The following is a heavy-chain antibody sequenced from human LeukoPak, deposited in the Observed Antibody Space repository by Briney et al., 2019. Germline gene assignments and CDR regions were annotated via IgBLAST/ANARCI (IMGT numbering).Heavy chain of an antibody. CDR2: ISTSSSTI. D-gene: IGHD3-22*01. CDR3: ARDQIQHYYDSSGYYDY. Sequence: PGGSLRLSCAASGFTFSTYSMNWVRQAPGKGLEWVSYISTSSSTIYYADSVKGRFTISRDNAKNSLYLQMNSLTDKGTAVYYCARDQIQHYYDSSGYYDYWGQGTLVTVSS. CDR1: GFTFSTYS. V-gene: IGHV3-48*02. J-gene: IGHJ4*02.